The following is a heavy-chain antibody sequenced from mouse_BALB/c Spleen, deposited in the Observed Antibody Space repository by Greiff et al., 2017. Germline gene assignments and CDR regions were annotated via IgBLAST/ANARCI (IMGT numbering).Heavy chain of an antibody. J-gene: IGHJ4*01. CDR2: INSNGGST. V-gene: IGHV5-6-3*01. CDR3: ARGSTMYAMDY. Sequence: EVQLVESGGGLVQPGGSLKLSCAASGFTFSSYGMSWVRQTPDKRLELVATINSNGGSTYYPDSVKGRFTISRDNAKNTLYLEMSSLRSEDTAMYYCARGSTMYAMDYWGQGTSVTVSS. D-gene: IGHD2-1*01. CDR1: GFTFSSYG.